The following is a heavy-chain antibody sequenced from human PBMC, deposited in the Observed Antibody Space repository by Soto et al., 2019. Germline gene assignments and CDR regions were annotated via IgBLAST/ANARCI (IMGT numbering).Heavy chain of an antibody. V-gene: IGHV1-2*02. CDR1: GYTFTGYY. Sequence: GASVKVYCEASGYTFTGYYMHWVRQAPGQGLEWMGWINPNSGGTNYAQKFQGRVTMARDTSISTAYMELSRLRSDDTAVYYCARILAAMVRIQSFSADYWGQGTLVTVSS. CDR2: INPNSGGT. CDR3: ARILAAMVRIQSFSADY. J-gene: IGHJ4*02. D-gene: IGHD3-10*01.